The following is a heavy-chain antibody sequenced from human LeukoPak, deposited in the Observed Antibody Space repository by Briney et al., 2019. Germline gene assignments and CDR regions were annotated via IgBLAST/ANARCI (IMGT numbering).Heavy chain of an antibody. CDR3: TRRYGGHSGWAGYHDS. CDR2: IRSDGSST. CDR1: GFSFSAYI. D-gene: IGHD6-19*01. Sequence: PGGSLRLSCVASGFSFSAYIMHWVRQAPGKGLEYVSAIRSDGSSTFYPNSVKGRFTISRDNSKSTLYLQMGSLRAEDTAVYYFTRRYGGHSGWAGYHDSWGQGTLVTVSS. J-gene: IGHJ4*02. V-gene: IGHV3-64*01.